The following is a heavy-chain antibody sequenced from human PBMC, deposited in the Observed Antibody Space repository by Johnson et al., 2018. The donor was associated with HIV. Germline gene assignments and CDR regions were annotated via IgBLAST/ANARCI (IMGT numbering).Heavy chain of an antibody. Sequence: QEQLVESGGGLVKPGGSLRLSCAASGFTFSDHYMSWIRQAPGKGLEWVSYISSSGSTIYYADSVKGRFTISIDNSKNTQYLQMNSLRADDTAVYYCARAYSYGAFDIWGQGTRVTVSS. J-gene: IGHJ3*02. D-gene: IGHD5-18*01. CDR1: GFTFSDHY. V-gene: IGHV3-11*04. CDR3: ARAYSYGAFDI. CDR2: ISSSGSTI.